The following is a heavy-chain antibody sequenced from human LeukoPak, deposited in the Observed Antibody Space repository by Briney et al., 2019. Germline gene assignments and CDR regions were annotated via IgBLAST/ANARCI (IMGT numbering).Heavy chain of an antibody. V-gene: IGHV4-59*01. CDR1: GGSISSYY. Sequence: SETLSLTCTVSGGSISSYYWSWTRQPPGKGLEWIGYIYYSGSTNYNPSLKSRVTISVDTSKNQFSLKLSSVTAADTAVYYCARDREYSYGYYFDCWGQGTLVTVSS. J-gene: IGHJ4*02. D-gene: IGHD5-18*01. CDR2: IYYSGST. CDR3: ARDREYSYGYYFDC.